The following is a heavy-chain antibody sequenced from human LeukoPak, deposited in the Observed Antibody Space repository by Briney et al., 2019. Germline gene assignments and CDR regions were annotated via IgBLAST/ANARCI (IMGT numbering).Heavy chain of an antibody. Sequence: PSETLSLTCTVSGGSISSYYWSWIRQPPGKGLEWIGYIYYSGNTNYNPSLKSRVTISVDTSKNQFSLKLSSVTAADTAVYYCARAGENSSGWYSAVAGDYYYMDVWGKGTTVTISS. CDR1: GGSISSYY. CDR2: IYYSGNT. CDR3: ARAGENSSGWYSAVAGDYYYMDV. V-gene: IGHV4-59*08. D-gene: IGHD6-19*01. J-gene: IGHJ6*03.